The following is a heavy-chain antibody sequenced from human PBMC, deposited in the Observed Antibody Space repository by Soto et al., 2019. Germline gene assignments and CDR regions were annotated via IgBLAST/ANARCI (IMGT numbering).Heavy chain of an antibody. CDR3: ATQTGNFGY. CDR2: IYYSGST. V-gene: IGHV4-59*01. Sequence: SETLSLTCTVSGGSISVYYWSWIRQPPGKGLEWIGYIYYSGSTNYNPSLKSRVTISVDTSKNQFSLKLSSVTAADTAVYYCATQTGNFGYWGQGTLVTVSS. J-gene: IGHJ4*02. CDR1: GGSISVYY. D-gene: IGHD3-10*01.